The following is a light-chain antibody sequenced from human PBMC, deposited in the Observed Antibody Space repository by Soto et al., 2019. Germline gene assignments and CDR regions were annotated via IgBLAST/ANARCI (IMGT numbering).Light chain of an antibody. CDR1: SSDVGGYNY. Sequence: QSALTQPASVSGSPGQSITISCTGTSSDVGGYNYVSWYQQHPGKAPKLMIYDVSNRPSGVSNRFSGSKSGNTASLTISGLQAEDDADYYCSSYTSGSPPVVFGGGTKLTVL. CDR2: DVS. V-gene: IGLV2-14*01. CDR3: SSYTSGSPPVV. J-gene: IGLJ2*01.